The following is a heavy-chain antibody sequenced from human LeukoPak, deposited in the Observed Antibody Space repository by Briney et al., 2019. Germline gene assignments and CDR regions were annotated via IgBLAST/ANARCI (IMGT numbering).Heavy chain of an antibody. V-gene: IGHV1-2*02. J-gene: IGHJ4*02. CDR1: GYTFTGYY. CDR3: AREGSSSPTHFDY. D-gene: IGHD6-6*01. CDR2: INPNNGGT. Sequence: GASVKVSCKASGYTFTGYYMHWVRQAPGQGLEWMGWINPNNGGTNYAQKFQGRVTMTRDTSISTAYMELSRLRSDDTAVYYCAREGSSSPTHFDYWGQGTLVTVSS.